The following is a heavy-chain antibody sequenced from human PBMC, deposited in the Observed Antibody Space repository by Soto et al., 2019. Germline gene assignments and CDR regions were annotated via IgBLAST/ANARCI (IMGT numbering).Heavy chain of an antibody. D-gene: IGHD3-10*01. CDR2: ISYDGSNK. Sequence: PGGSLRLSCAASGFTFSSYAMHWVRQAPGKGLEWVAVISYDGSNKYYADYVKGRFTISRDNSKNTLYLQMNSLRAEDTAVYYCARDVVRGVPYYYGMDVWGQGTTVTAP. J-gene: IGHJ6*02. CDR3: ARDVVRGVPYYYGMDV. V-gene: IGHV3-30-3*01. CDR1: GFTFSSYA.